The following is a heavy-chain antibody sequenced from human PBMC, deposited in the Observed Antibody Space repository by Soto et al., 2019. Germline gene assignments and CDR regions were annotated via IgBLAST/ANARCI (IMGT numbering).Heavy chain of an antibody. CDR1: GGSISSGGYY. CDR3: ARQTTVVTPDAFDI. V-gene: IGHV4-31*03. J-gene: IGHJ3*02. Sequence: QVQLQESGPGLVKPSQTLSLTCTVSGGSISSGGYYWSWIRQHPGKGLEWIGYIYYSGSTYYNPSLKRRVTXXVXTXTNPFSRKLSSVTAADTAVYYCARQTTVVTPDAFDIWGQGTMVTVSS. D-gene: IGHD4-17*01. CDR2: IYYSGST.